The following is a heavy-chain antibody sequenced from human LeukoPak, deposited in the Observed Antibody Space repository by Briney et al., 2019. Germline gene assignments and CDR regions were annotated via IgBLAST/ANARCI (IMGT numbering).Heavy chain of an antibody. CDR1: GGSISSSTYY. J-gene: IGHJ1*01. D-gene: IGHD6-19*01. V-gene: IGHV4-39*07. CDR3: ASHSGWHGHFQH. CDR2: INHSGST. Sequence: PSETLSLTCTVSGGSISSSTYYWSWIRQPPGKGLEWIGEINHSGSTNYNPSLKSRVTISVDTSKNQFSLKLSSVTAADTAVYYCASHSGWHGHFQHWGQGTLVTVSS.